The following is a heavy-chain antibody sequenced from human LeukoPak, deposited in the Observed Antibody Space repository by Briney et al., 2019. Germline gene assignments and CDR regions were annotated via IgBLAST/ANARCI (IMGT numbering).Heavy chain of an antibody. D-gene: IGHD6-13*01. J-gene: IGHJ4*02. V-gene: IGHV3-7*01. Sequence: GGSLRLSCAASGFTFSSYWMSWVRQAPGKGLEGVANIKQDGSEKYYVDSVKGRFTISRDNAKNSLYLQMNSLRAEDTAVYYCASASRIAAAGDYWGQGTLVTVSS. CDR3: ASASRIAAAGDY. CDR1: GFTFSSYW. CDR2: IKQDGSEK.